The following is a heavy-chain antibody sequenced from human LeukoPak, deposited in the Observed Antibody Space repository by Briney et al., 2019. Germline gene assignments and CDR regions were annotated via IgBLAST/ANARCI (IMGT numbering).Heavy chain of an antibody. D-gene: IGHD5-18*01. CDR2: ISAYNGNT. J-gene: IGHJ3*02. CDR3: ARAGYGAAFDI. Sequence: GASVKVSCKASGYTFTGYYMHWVRQAPGQGLEWMGWISAYNGNTNYAQKLQGRVTMTTDTSTSTAYMELRSLRSDDTAVYYCARAGYGAAFDIWGQGTMVTVSS. CDR1: GYTFTGYY. V-gene: IGHV1-18*04.